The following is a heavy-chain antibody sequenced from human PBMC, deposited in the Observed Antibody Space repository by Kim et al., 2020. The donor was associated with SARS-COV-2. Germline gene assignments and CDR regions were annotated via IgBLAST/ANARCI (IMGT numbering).Heavy chain of an antibody. V-gene: IGHV3-23*01. Sequence: GGSLRLSCAASGFTFSSYAMSWVRQAPGKGLEWVSAITGGGGSTYYAYAESVKGRFTISRANSENTLYLQMNSRRGEDTAVYYCAIRGSYRCFDSWGRGTLVTVSS. CDR2: ITGGGGST. D-gene: IGHD3-16*02. CDR3: AIRGSYRCFDS. CDR1: GFTFSSYA. J-gene: IGHJ4*02.